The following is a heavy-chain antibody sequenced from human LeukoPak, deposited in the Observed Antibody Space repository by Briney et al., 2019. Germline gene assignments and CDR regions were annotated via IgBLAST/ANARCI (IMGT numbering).Heavy chain of an antibody. J-gene: IGHJ3*02. CDR1: GGSISSYY. CDR2: IYTSGST. D-gene: IGHD2-2*02. Sequence: SETLSLTCTVSGGSISSYYWSWIRRPPGKGLEWIGYIYTSGSTNYNPSLKSRVTISVDTSKNQFSLKLSSVTAADTAVYYCARLVAIDCSSTSCYTGAFDIWGQGTMVTVSS. CDR3: ARLVAIDCSSTSCYTGAFDI. V-gene: IGHV4-4*09.